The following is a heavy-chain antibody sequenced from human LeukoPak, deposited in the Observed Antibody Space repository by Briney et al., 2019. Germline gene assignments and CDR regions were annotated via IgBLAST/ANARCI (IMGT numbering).Heavy chain of an antibody. CDR2: INHSGST. Sequence: SETLSLTCAVYGGSISNYYWSWIRQPPGKGLEWIGEINHSGSTNYNPSLKSRLTISVDTSKNQFSLKLSSVTAADTAVYYCARGYDSNGYIYYYYYMDVWGKGTTVTVSS. J-gene: IGHJ6*03. CDR1: GGSISNYY. D-gene: IGHD3-22*01. V-gene: IGHV4-34*01. CDR3: ARGYDSNGYIYYYYYMDV.